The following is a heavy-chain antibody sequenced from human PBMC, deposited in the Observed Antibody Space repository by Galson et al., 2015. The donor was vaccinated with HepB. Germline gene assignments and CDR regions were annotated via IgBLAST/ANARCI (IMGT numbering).Heavy chain of an antibody. D-gene: IGHD3-22*01. Sequence: QSGAEVKKPGESLKISCKGSGYSFTSYWIGWVRQMPGKGLEWMGIIYPGDSDTRYSPSFQGQVTISADKSISTAYLQWSSLKASDTAMYYCARPPPYYYDSSSYYSDIWGQGTMVTVSS. CDR2: IYPGDSDT. V-gene: IGHV5-51*01. CDR3: ARPPPYYYDSSSYYSDI. J-gene: IGHJ3*02. CDR1: GYSFTSYW.